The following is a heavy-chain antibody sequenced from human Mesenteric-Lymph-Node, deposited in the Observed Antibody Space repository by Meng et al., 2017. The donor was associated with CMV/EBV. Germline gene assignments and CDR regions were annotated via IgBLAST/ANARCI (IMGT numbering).Heavy chain of an antibody. CDR2: IYHSGST. CDR3: AGSSTSCYACNWFDP. CDR1: GGSISSGGSS. Sequence: SGGSISSGGSSWSWLRQPPGKGLEWSGYIYHSGSTYYNPSLKSRVTISVDRAKNQFSLKLSAVTAADTAVYYCAGSSTSCYACNWFDPWGQGTLVTVSS. V-gene: IGHV4-30-2*01. D-gene: IGHD2-2*01. J-gene: IGHJ5*02.